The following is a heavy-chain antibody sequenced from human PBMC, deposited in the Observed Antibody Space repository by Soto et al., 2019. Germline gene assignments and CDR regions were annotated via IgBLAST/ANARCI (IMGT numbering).Heavy chain of an antibody. Sequence: ASVKCSCKSSGYTFTSYYMHWVRRAPGQGLEWMGIINPSGGRTSYAQKFQVRVTMTRDTSTSTVYMERNSLRAEDTAVYYCASLTYYDFWSGYNLDFDYRGQGTLVTVSS. V-gene: IGHV1-46*01. CDR3: ASLTYYDFWSGYNLDFDY. D-gene: IGHD3-3*01. CDR1: GYTFTSYY. CDR2: INPSGGRT. J-gene: IGHJ4*02.